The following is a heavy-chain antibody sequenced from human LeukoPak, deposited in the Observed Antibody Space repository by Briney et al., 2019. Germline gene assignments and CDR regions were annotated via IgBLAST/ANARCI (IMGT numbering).Heavy chain of an antibody. CDR3: AREALGSYYTNFGY. D-gene: IGHD1-26*01. CDR2: INPNGGGT. J-gene: IGHJ4*02. Sequence: ASVKISCKASGYTFTDYYIHWVRQAPGQGLEWMGWINPNGGGTTYAQKSQGRVSMTRDTSITTAYMEVSSLRSDDTAVYYCAREALGSYYTNFGYWGQGTLVTVPS. CDR1: GYTFTDYY. V-gene: IGHV1-2*02.